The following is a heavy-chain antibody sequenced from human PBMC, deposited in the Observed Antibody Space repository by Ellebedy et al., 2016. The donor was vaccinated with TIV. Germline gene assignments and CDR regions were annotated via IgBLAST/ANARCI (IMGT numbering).Heavy chain of an antibody. CDR2: IKQDGSEK. Sequence: GESLKISCIASGFTFSSYWMSWVRQAPGKGLEWVANIKQDGSEKYYVDSVKGRFTISRDNAKNSLYLQMNSLRAEDTAVYYCARLAGRELLREVGDYWGQGTLVTVSS. D-gene: IGHD1-26*01. V-gene: IGHV3-7*03. CDR3: ARLAGRELLREVGDY. CDR1: GFTFSSYW. J-gene: IGHJ4*02.